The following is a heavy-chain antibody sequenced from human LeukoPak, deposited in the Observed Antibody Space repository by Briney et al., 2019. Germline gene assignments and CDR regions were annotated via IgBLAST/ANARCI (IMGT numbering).Heavy chain of an antibody. J-gene: IGHJ6*02. Sequence: GGSLRLSCAASGFIFDDYAMHWVRHTPGKGLEWVAGITWNRDNIGYGDSVKGRFTISRDNVKNVLYLQMNSLRPEDTALYYCAKDLSSAITSALVLDVWGQGTTV. CDR2: ITWNRDNI. V-gene: IGHV3-9*01. D-gene: IGHD3-22*01. CDR1: GFIFDDYA. CDR3: AKDLSSAITSALVLDV.